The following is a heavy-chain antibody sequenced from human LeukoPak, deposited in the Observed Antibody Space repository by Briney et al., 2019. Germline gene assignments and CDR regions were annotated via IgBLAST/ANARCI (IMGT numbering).Heavy chain of an antibody. V-gene: IGHV4-59*01. CDR3: ARAGYYESSGYFRGCSDP. J-gene: IGHJ5*02. CDR2: IYYSGST. Sequence: SETLSLTCTVSGGSISSYYWSWIRQPPGKGLEWIGYIYYSGSTNYNPSLKSRVTISVDTSKNQFSLKLTSVTAADTAVYYCARAGYYESSGYFRGCSDPWGQGTLVTVSS. CDR1: GGSISSYY. D-gene: IGHD3-22*01.